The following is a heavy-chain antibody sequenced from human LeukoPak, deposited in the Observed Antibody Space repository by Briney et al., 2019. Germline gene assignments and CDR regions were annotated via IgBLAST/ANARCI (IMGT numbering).Heavy chain of an antibody. CDR1: GGSISSSSYY. D-gene: IGHD2-2*01. J-gene: IGHJ4*02. V-gene: IGHV4-39*01. Sequence: SETLSLTCTVSGGSISSSSYYWGWIRQPPGTGLEWIGSIYYSGSTYYNPSLKSRVTISVDTSKNQFSLKLSSVTAADTAVYYCARQNLEVVPAAIGNYFDYWAREPWSPSPQ. CDR2: IYYSGST. CDR3: ARQNLEVVPAAIGNYFDY.